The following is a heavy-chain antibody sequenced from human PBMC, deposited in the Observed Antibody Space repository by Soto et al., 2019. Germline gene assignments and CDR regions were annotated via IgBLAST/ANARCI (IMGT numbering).Heavy chain of an antibody. V-gene: IGHV1-18*01. CDR2: ISAHSGNT. Sequence: QVHLVQSGAEVKKPGASVKVSCQGSGYAFTTYGITWVRQAPGQGLEWMGWISAHSGNTNYAQKLQGRVTVTRDTSTSTAYMERRSLRSDDTAVYYCSRGRYGDYWGQGALVIVSS. CDR3: SRGRYGDY. CDR1: GYAFTTYG. D-gene: IGHD1-1*01. J-gene: IGHJ4*02.